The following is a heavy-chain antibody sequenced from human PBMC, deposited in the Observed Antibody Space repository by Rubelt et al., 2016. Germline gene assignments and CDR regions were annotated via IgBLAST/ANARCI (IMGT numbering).Heavy chain of an antibody. D-gene: IGHD5-18*01. CDR2: INAGNGNT. CDR1: GYTFTSYA. J-gene: IGHJ2*01. CDR3: SRSKDTAMVTDADWYFDL. Sequence: QVQLVQSGAEVKKPGASVKVSCKASGYTFTSYAMHWVRQAPGQRLEWMGWINAGNGNTKYSQKFQGRATITRDTSASTAYMERSSLRSEDTAVYYCSRSKDTAMVTDADWYFDLWGRGTLVTVSS. V-gene: IGHV1-3*01.